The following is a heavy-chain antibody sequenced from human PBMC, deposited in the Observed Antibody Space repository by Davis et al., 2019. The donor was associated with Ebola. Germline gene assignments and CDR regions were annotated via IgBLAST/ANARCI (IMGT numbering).Heavy chain of an antibody. CDR2: IDHVGGT. J-gene: IGHJ4*02. CDR1: GGSFNGYY. CDR3: ARGTMYSSGWYFDF. Sequence: SETLSLTCAVYGGSFNGYYWSWIRQPPGKGLEWIGEIDHVGGTNFNPSLKSRVTISVDTSKNQFSLKLSSMTAADTAVYYCARGTMYSSGWYFDFWGQGTLVTVSS. D-gene: IGHD6-19*01. V-gene: IGHV4-34*01.